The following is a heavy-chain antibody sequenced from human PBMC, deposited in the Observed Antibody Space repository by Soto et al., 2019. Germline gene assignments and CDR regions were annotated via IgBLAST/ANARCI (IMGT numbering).Heavy chain of an antibody. J-gene: IGHJ4*02. V-gene: IGHV4-34*01. Sequence: SETLSLTCAVYGGSFSGYYWSWIRQPPGKGLEWIGEINHSGSTNYNPSLKSRVTISVDTSKNQFSLKLSSVTAADTAVYYCARGGRFGELLLRYFDYWGQGTLVTVSS. CDR1: GGSFSGYY. CDR3: ARGGRFGELLLRYFDY. CDR2: INHSGST. D-gene: IGHD3-10*01.